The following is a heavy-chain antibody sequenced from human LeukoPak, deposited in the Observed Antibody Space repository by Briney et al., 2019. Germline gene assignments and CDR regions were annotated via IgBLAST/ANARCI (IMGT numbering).Heavy chain of an antibody. CDR2: IYWDDGK. CDR1: GFSLSTSGVG. J-gene: IGHJ4*02. CDR3: AHRLMGGIYCSGGSCYMDWNGGFDY. D-gene: IGHD2-15*01. Sequence: SGPTLVKPTQPLTLTCTFSGFSLSTSGVGVGWIRQPPGKALEWLALIYWDDGKRYSPSLKSRLTITKDTSKNQVVLTMTNMDPVNTATYYCAHRLMGGIYCSGGSCYMDWNGGFDYWGQGTLVTVSS. V-gene: IGHV2-5*02.